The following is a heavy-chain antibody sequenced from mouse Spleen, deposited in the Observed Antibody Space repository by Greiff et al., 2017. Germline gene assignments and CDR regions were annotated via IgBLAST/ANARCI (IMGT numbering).Heavy chain of an antibody. CDR3: ARGGITTVVSDY. J-gene: IGHJ2*01. CDR2: IDPSDSYT. Sequence: QVQLQQPGAELVMPGASVKLSCQASGYTFTNYWIYWVKQRPGQGLEWIGEIDPSDSYTNYNQKFKGKATLTVDKSSSTAYMQLSSLTSEDSAVYYCARGGITTVVSDYWGQGTTLTVSS. CDR1: GYTFTNYW. V-gene: IGHV1-69*01. D-gene: IGHD1-1*01.